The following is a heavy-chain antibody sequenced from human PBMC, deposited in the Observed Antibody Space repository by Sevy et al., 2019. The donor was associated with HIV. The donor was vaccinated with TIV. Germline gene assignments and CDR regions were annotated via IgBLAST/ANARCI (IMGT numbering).Heavy chain of an antibody. D-gene: IGHD5-18*01. CDR3: ARGKSGYGYGLDY. CDR2: IYSDGST. Sequence: GGSLRLSCEASGFVFSSHWMTWVRQAPGKGLEWVSVIYSDGSTYHADSVKGRFTISRDNSKNTLYLQMNSLRVEDTAVYYCARGKSGYGYGLDYWGQGTLVTVSS. CDR1: GFVFSSHW. V-gene: IGHV3-66*01. J-gene: IGHJ4*02.